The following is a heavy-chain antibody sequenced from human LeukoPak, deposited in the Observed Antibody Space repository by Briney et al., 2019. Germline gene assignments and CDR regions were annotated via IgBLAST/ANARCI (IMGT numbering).Heavy chain of an antibody. D-gene: IGHD4-17*01. Sequence: SGGSLRLSCAASGFTLSRHWMGWVRQAPGEGLEWVANIKQDASQYYVDSVRGRFIISRDNANNSLSLQMNSLRLEDTAVYYCARGPDFGDRLDYFDYWGQGTLVTVSS. CDR2: IKQDASQ. J-gene: IGHJ4*02. V-gene: IGHV3-7*01. CDR3: ARGPDFGDRLDYFDY. CDR1: GFTLSRHW.